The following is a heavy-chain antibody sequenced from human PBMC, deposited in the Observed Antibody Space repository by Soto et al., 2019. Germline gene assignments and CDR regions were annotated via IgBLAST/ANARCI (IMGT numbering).Heavy chain of an antibody. V-gene: IGHV6-1*01. CDR2: TYYRSKWYN. D-gene: IGHD3-22*01. Sequence: SQTLSLTCAISGDSVSSNSAAWNWIRQSPSRGLEWLGRTYYRSKWYNDYAVSVKSRITINPDTSKNQFSLQLNSVTTEETAVYYCASLYYYDSSGYYAEYFQHWGQGTLVTVSS. CDR1: GDSVSSNSAA. CDR3: ASLYYYDSSGYYAEYFQH. J-gene: IGHJ1*01.